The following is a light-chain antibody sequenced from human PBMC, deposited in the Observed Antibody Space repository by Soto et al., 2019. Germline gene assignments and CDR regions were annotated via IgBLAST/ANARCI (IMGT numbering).Light chain of an antibody. J-gene: IGKJ1*01. CDR1: QSLVYSDGNTY. CDR2: KVS. Sequence: DVVMTQPPLSLPVTLGQPASISCRSSQSLVYSDGNTYLNWFQQRPGQSPRRLIYKVSNRDSGVPDRFGGSGSGTDFTLKISRVEAEDVGVYYCMQGTHWPPTFGQGTKVDIK. CDR3: MQGTHWPPT. V-gene: IGKV2-30*01.